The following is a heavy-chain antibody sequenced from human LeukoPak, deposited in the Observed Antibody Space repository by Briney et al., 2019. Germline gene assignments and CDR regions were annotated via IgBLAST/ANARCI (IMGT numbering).Heavy chain of an antibody. V-gene: IGHV3-23*01. CDR3: AKVAMIVVVIIPDAFAI. J-gene: IGHJ3*02. CDR1: GFTFSSYA. D-gene: IGHD3-22*01. Sequence: GGSLRLSCAASGFTFSSYAMTWVRQAPGKGLEWVSGISGSGGSTYYGDSVKGRFTISRDNSKNTLYLQMNSLRAEDTAVYYCAKVAMIVVVIIPDAFAIWGQGTMVTVSS. CDR2: ISGSGGST.